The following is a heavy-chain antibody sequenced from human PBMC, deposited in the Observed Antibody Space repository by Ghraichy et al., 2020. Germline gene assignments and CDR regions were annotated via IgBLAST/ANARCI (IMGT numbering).Heavy chain of an antibody. Sequence: GGSLRLSCAASGFTFDDYTMHWVRQAPGKGLEWVSLISWDGGIIYYADSVKGRFTISRDNSKNSLYLQMNSLRTDDTALYYCAKGDCSSTGCPIDYYYYYAMDVWGQGTTVTVSS. CDR1: GFTFDDYT. J-gene: IGHJ6*02. V-gene: IGHV3-43*01. D-gene: IGHD2-2*01. CDR2: ISWDGGII. CDR3: AKGDCSSTGCPIDYYYYYAMDV.